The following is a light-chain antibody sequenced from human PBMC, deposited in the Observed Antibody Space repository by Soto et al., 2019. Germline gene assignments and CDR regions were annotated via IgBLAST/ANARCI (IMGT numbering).Light chain of an antibody. CDR1: SGHTNYA. CDR2: INSDGSH. Sequence: QLVLTQSPSASASPGASVKRTCTLSSGHTNYAIAWHQQQPEKGPRFLMKINSDGSHSKGDGVPDRFSGSSSGAERYFTISSLQSEDEADYYCQTWGTGIVTFGGGTKLTVL. V-gene: IGLV4-69*01. J-gene: IGLJ2*01. CDR3: QTWGTGIVT.